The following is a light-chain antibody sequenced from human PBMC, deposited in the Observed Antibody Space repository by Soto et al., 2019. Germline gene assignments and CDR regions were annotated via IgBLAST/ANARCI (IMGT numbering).Light chain of an antibody. J-gene: IGKJ2*01. V-gene: IGKV3-20*01. Sequence: EIVLTQSPGTLSLSPGERATLSCRSSQTVTSDYLAWYQQKPGQAPRLLIHATSTRATGIPDRYSGSGSGTDFSLTISRLDPEDFALYYWQHYGNSPPMYIFGQGTKLEIK. CDR1: QTVTSDY. CDR3: QHYGNSPPMYI. CDR2: ATS.